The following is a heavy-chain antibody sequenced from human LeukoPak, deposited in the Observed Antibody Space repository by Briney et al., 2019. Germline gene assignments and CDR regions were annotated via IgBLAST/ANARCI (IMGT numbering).Heavy chain of an antibody. V-gene: IGHV4-34*01. CDR3: ASIAYYYDSSGYLPGEYFQH. J-gene: IGHJ1*01. D-gene: IGHD3-22*01. CDR1: GGSFSGYY. CDR2: VNHSGST. Sequence: PSETLSLTCAVYGGSFSGYYWSWIRQPPGKGLEWIGEVNHSGSTNYNPSLKSRVTISVDTSKNQFSLKLSSVTAADTAVYYCASIAYYYDSSGYLPGEYFQHWGQGTLVTVSS.